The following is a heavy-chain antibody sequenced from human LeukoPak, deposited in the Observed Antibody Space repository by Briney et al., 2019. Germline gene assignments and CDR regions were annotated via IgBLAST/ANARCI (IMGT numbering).Heavy chain of an antibody. CDR1: GFTFSSYA. Sequence: PGGSLRLSCAASGFTFSSYAMSWVRQAPGKGLEWVSVISGSGGSTYYADSVKGRFTISRDNSKNTLFLLMNSLRAEDTAIYYCAKVSSGWSPFDYWGQGTLVTVSS. D-gene: IGHD6-19*01. CDR2: ISGSGGST. V-gene: IGHV3-23*01. J-gene: IGHJ4*02. CDR3: AKVSSGWSPFDY.